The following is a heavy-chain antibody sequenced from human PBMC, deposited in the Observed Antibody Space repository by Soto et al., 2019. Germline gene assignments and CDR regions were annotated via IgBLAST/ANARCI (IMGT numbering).Heavy chain of an antibody. CDR3: AKEGGIVEASGDY. CDR1: GFTFSSYA. D-gene: IGHD3-10*01. V-gene: IGHV3-23*01. J-gene: IGHJ4*02. CDR2: INPRGDRT. Sequence: EVQLLESGGGLVRPGGSLRLSCVASGFTFSSYAMTWVRQAPGKGLEWVSAINPRGDRTYYADSVKGRFTISRDNSKNALYLQIDSLRAEDTALYYCAKEGGIVEASGDYWGQGTLVTVSS.